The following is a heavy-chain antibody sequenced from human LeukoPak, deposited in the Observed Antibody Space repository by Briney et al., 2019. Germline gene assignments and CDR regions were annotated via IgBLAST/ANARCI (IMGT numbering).Heavy chain of an antibody. V-gene: IGHV4-61*02. CDR1: GASLSSGSYY. CDR2: IYPSGST. CDR3: ARVNYDILTGERFDP. Sequence: SETLSLTCTVSGASLSSGSYYWSWIRQPAGKGLEWIGRIYPSGSTDYNPSLKSRVTISIDTSKNQFSLKQSSVTAADTAVYYCARVNYDILTGERFDPWGQGTLVTVSS. D-gene: IGHD3-9*01. J-gene: IGHJ5*02.